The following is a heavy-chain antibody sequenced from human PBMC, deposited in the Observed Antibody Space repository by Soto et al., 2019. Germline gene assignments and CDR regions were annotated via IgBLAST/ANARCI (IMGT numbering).Heavy chain of an antibody. CDR2: IYYSGST. V-gene: IGHV4-59*13. J-gene: IGHJ4*02. CDR1: GGSISSYY. D-gene: IGHD1-1*01. Sequence: SETLSLTCTVSGGSISSYYWSWIRQPPGKGLEWIGYIYYSGSTDYNPSLKSRVTISVDTSKNQFSLKLSSVTAADTAVYYCARDGKGAAYTHGPYYFDYWGQGALVTVSS. CDR3: ARDGKGAAYTHGPYYFDY.